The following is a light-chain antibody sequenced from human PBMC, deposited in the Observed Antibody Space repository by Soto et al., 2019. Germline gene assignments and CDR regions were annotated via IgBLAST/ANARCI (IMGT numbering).Light chain of an antibody. V-gene: IGKV1-33*01. Sequence: DIQMTQSPSSLSASVGDRVTITCQASQGVKKYLSWYQQKPGKAPKLLVYDASTLEVGVPSRFTGSGSATHCTFTITSLEPEDFATYFCHQYDSLPLTFGGGTKV. CDR2: DAS. CDR1: QGVKKY. J-gene: IGKJ4*01. CDR3: HQYDSLPLT.